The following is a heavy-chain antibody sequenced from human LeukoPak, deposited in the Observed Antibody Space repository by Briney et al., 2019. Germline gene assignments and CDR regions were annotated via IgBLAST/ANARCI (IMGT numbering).Heavy chain of an antibody. CDR2: IYYSGST. J-gene: IGHJ5*02. D-gene: IGHD2-15*01. CDR1: GASISISTYY. Sequence: SETLSLTCTVAGASISISTYYWGWIRQPPGKGLEWIGRIYYSGSTYYNPSLKRRVTISVDTSQTQFSLEPCSVTAADTAVYYCARHQHEVVGWFDPWGQGTLVTVSS. V-gene: IGHV4-39*01. CDR3: ARHQHEVVGWFDP.